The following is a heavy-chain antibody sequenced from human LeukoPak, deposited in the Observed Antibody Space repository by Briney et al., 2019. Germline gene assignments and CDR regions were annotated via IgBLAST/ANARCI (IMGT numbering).Heavy chain of an antibody. CDR1: GGSFSGYY. CDR3: VTYYFDSSGPKKNY. CDR2: INHSRST. J-gene: IGHJ4*02. Sequence: SETLSLTCAVYGGSFSGYYWSWIRQPPGKGLEWIGEINHSRSTNYNPSLKSRVTISVDTSKKQFSLKLSSVTAADAAVYYCVTYYFDSSGPKKNYWGQGTLVTVSS. D-gene: IGHD3-22*01. V-gene: IGHV4-34*01.